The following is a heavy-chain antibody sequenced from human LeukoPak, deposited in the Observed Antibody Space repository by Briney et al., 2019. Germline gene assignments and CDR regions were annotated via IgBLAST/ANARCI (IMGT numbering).Heavy chain of an antibody. Sequence: ASVTVSCKASGGTFSSYAISWVRQAPGQGLEWMGGIIPIFGTANYAQKFQGRVTITADESTSTAYMELSSLRSEDTAVYYCARSKDYYGSGSNLNWFDPWGQGTLVTVSS. J-gene: IGHJ5*02. CDR2: IIPIFGTA. D-gene: IGHD3-10*01. V-gene: IGHV1-69*13. CDR1: GGTFSSYA. CDR3: ARSKDYYGSGSNLNWFDP.